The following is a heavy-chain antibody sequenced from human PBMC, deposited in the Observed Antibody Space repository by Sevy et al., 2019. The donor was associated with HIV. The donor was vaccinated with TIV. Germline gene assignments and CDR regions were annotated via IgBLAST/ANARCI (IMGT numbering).Heavy chain of an antibody. CDR2: IYWDDDR. Sequence: SGPTLVKPTQTLTLTCTFSGFSFTTSGVGVGWIRQPPGKALEWLALIYWDDDRRYSPSLKSRLTITRDTSKDQVVLTMANMDPVDTGTYYCAHRRSKGITITEFDYWGQGALLTVSS. J-gene: IGHJ4*02. D-gene: IGHD3-9*01. CDR1: GFSFTTSGVG. V-gene: IGHV2-5*02. CDR3: AHRRSKGITITEFDY.